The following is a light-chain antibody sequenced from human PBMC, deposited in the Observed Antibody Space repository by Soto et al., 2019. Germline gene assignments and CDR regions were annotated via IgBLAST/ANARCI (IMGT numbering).Light chain of an antibody. CDR3: CSYAGSYARV. Sequence: QSALTQPRSVSGSPGQSVTISCTGTSSDVGGYDYVSWYQQPPGKAPKLMIYDVSKRPSGVPDRFSGSKSGNAASLTISGLQAEDEADYYRCSYAGSYARVFGTGTKVTVL. V-gene: IGLV2-11*01. CDR1: SSDVGGYDY. CDR2: DVS. J-gene: IGLJ1*01.